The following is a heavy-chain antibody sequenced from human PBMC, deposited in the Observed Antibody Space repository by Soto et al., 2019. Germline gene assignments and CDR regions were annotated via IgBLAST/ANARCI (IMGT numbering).Heavy chain of an antibody. J-gene: IGHJ2*01. Sequence: QVQLVQSGAEVKKPGSSVKVSCKASGGTFSSYAISWVRQAPGQGLEWMGGIIPIFGTANYAQQFQGSVMITADESTSAVYVELSSLRSEDTAVYYCARTSYYDSSVYYYKPWKWYFDLWGRGTLVTVSS. CDR2: IIPIFGTA. CDR1: GGTFSSYA. V-gene: IGHV1-69*01. D-gene: IGHD3-22*01. CDR3: ARTSYYDSSVYYYKPWKWYFDL.